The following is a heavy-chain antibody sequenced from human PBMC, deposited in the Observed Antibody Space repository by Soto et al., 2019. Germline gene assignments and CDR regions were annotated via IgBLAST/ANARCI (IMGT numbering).Heavy chain of an antibody. CDR1: GFTFSSYG. J-gene: IGHJ4*02. CDR3: ARDFRGMEMATIHFDY. D-gene: IGHD5-12*01. CDR2: IWYDGSNK. V-gene: IGHV3-33*01. Sequence: QVQLVESGGGVVQPGRSLRLSCAASGFTFSSYGMHWVRQAPGKGLEWVAVIWYDGSNKYYADSVKGRFTISRDNSKNTLYLQMNSLRAEDTAVYYCARDFRGMEMATIHFDYWGQGTLVTVSS.